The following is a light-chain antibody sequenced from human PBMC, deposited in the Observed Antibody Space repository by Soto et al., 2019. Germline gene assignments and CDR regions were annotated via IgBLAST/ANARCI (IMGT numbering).Light chain of an antibody. J-gene: IGKJ2*01. CDR2: AAS. Sequence: DIQMTQSPSSLSASVGDRVTITCRASQRISSYLNWYQQKPGKAPKLLIYAASSLQSGVPSRFSCSGSGTDFTLTISSMQPEDFATYYCQQSYSTPYTFVQVTKLEIK. CDR1: QRISSY. V-gene: IGKV1-39*01. CDR3: QQSYSTPYT.